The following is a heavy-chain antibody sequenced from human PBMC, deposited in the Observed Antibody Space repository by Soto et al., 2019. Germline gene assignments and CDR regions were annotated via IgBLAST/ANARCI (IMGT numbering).Heavy chain of an antibody. D-gene: IGHD3-3*01. CDR2: INHSGST. CDR3: ARAPSLEWLFSGYGMDV. J-gene: IGHJ6*02. CDR1: GGSFSGYS. V-gene: IGHV4-34*01. Sequence: SETLSLTCTVYGGSFSGYSWSWIRQPPGKGLEWIGEINHSGSTNYNPSLKSRVTISVDTSKNQFSLKLSSVTAADTAVYYCARAPSLEWLFSGYGMDVWGQGTTVT.